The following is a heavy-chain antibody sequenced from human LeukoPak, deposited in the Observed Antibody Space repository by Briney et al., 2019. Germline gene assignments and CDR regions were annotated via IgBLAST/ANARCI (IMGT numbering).Heavy chain of an antibody. V-gene: IGHV3-21*01. CDR3: AKRVMTTVTTLDQ. J-gene: IGHJ5*02. Sequence: GGSLRLSCAASGFTFNTYTMNWIRQAPGKGLEWVSSISSGSGYIYYADSVKGRFTISRDNAKNSLYLQMNSLRAEDTAVYYCAKRVMTTVTTLDQWGQGTLVTVSS. CDR2: ISSGSGYI. CDR1: GFTFNTYT. D-gene: IGHD4-17*01.